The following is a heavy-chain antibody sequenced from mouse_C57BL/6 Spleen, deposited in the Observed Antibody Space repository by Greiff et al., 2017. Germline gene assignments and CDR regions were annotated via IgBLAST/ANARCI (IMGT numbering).Heavy chain of an antibody. J-gene: IGHJ2*01. CDR3: ARRGYYFDY. D-gene: IGHD1-1*02. CDR2: IDPSDSYT. V-gene: IGHV1-50*01. Sequence: QVQLQQPGAELVKPGASVKLSCKASGYTFTSYWMQWVNQRPGQGLEWIGEIDPSDSYTNYNQKFKGKATLTVDTSSSTAYMQLSSLTSEDSAVYSCARRGYYFDYWGQGTTLTVSS. CDR1: GYTFTSYW.